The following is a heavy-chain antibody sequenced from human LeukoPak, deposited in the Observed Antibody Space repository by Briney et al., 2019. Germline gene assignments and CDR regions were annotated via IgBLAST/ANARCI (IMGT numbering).Heavy chain of an antibody. CDR2: IWYDGSNK. CDR1: GFTLSCYG. J-gene: IGHJ2*01. CDR3: ARCLGGDYVADTYWYFDL. V-gene: IGHV3-33*01. Sequence: TGGSPRPSSASAGFTLSCYGICMGRQAPGKGREWGAVIWYDGSNKYYADSVPGRFTISSDNSKNTLYLQMNSLRAEDTAVYYCARCLGGDYVADTYWYFDLWGGGTLVTVSS. D-gene: IGHD4-17*01.